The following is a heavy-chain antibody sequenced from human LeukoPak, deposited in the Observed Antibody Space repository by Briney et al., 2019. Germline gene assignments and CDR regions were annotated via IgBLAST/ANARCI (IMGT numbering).Heavy chain of an antibody. D-gene: IGHD2-2*01. CDR1: GFTFTTYG. CDR3: ARDYCSSISCMDA. CDR2: IANDGNIK. V-gene: IGHV3-30*03. Sequence: PGRSLRLSCAASGFTFTTYGMQWVRQAPGKGLEWVAVIANDGNIKHYSDSVKGRFTLSRDNSKNTVDLQMNSLRAEDTAMYYCARDYCSSISCMDAWGQGTTVTVSS. J-gene: IGHJ6*02.